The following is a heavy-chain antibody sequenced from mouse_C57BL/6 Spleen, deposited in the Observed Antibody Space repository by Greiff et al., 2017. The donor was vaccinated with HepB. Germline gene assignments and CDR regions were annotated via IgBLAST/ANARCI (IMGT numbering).Heavy chain of an antibody. D-gene: IGHD1-1*01. Sequence: VQLQQSGAELVMPGASVKLSCKASGYTFTSYWMHWVKQRPGQGLEWIGEIDPSDSYTNYNQKFKGKSTLTVDKSSSTAYMQLSSLTSEDSAVYYCARLRYYYGSSDYYAMDYWGQGTSVTVSS. CDR1: GYTFTSYW. V-gene: IGHV1-69*01. CDR2: IDPSDSYT. J-gene: IGHJ4*01. CDR3: ARLRYYYGSSDYYAMDY.